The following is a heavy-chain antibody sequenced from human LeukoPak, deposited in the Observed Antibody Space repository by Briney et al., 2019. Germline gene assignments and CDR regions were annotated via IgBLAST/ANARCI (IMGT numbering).Heavy chain of an antibody. V-gene: IGHV3-23*01. CDR1: GFTFSSYG. J-gene: IGHJ4*02. CDR3: ACIAVAGTSFDY. Sequence: GGSLRLSCAASGFTFSSYGMHWVRQAPGKGLEWVSALSGSGGSTYYADSVKGRFTISRDNSQNTLYLQMNSLRAEDTAVYYCACIAVAGTSFDYWGQGTLVTVSS. CDR2: LSGSGGST. D-gene: IGHD6-19*01.